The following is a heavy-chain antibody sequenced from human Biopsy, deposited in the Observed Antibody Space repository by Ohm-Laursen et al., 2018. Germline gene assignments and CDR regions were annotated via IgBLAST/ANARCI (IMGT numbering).Heavy chain of an antibody. CDR1: GESMGTYY. CDR3: ARVRGGFLEWFDY. Sequence: TLSLTWAVSGESMGTYYWTWIRQPPGKGLEWIASIYYSGTTNKNPSLKSRVTISVDTSKRQFYLELSSVTAADTAMYYCARVRGGFLEWFDYWGQGTLITVSS. CDR2: IYYSGTT. J-gene: IGHJ5*01. V-gene: IGHV4-59*01. D-gene: IGHD3-3*01.